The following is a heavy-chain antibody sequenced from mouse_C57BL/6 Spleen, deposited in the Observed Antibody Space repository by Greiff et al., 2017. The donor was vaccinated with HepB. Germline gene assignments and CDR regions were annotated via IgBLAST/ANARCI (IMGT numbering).Heavy chain of an antibody. Sequence: QVQLQQPGAELVMPGASVKLSCKASGYTFTSYWMHWVKQRPGQGLEWIGEIDPSDSYTNYNQKFKGKSTLTVDKSSSTAYMQLSSLTSEDSAVYYCAIYYYGSSYTYAMDYWGQGTSVTVSS. V-gene: IGHV1-69*01. J-gene: IGHJ4*01. CDR2: IDPSDSYT. CDR1: GYTFTSYW. CDR3: AIYYYGSSYTYAMDY. D-gene: IGHD1-1*01.